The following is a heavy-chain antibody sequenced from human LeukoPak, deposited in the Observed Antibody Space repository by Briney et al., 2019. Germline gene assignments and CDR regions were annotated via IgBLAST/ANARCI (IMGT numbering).Heavy chain of an antibody. V-gene: IGHV3-30*02. CDR1: GFTFSSYG. D-gene: IGHD3-22*01. CDR3: AKATSGYDSSGYYYGFDY. CDR2: IRYDGSNK. J-gene: IGHJ4*02. Sequence: PGGSLRLSCAASGFTFSSYGMHWVRQAPGKGLEWVAFIRYDGSNKYYADSVKGRFTISRDNSKNTLYLQMNSLRAEDTAVYYCAKATSGYDSSGYYYGFDYWGQGTLVTVCS.